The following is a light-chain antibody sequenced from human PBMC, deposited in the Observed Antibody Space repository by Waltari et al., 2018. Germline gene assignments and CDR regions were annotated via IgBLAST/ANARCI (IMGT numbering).Light chain of an antibody. V-gene: IGKV3-20*01. J-gene: IGKJ2*01. Sequence: EIVLTQSPGTLSLSPGERTTLSCRASQSVSSSYLAWYQQKPGQAPRLLIYGASSRATGLPDRFNGSGSETDFTLTISRLEPEYFAVYYCQQYGSSPYTFGQGTKLEIK. CDR3: QQYGSSPYT. CDR2: GAS. CDR1: QSVSSSY.